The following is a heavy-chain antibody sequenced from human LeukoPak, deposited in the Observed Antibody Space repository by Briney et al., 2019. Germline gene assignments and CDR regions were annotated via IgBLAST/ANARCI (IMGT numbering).Heavy chain of an antibody. CDR3: AKRGITTSGHNYMDV. J-gene: IGHJ6*03. V-gene: IGHV3-53*01. CDR1: GLIVSGDY. CDR2: IYSGGAT. Sequence: PGGSLRLSCAASGLIVSGDYMSWVRQAPGKGLEWVSVIYSGGATYYADSVKGRFTISRDNSKNTLYLQMSSLRAEDTAVYYCAKRGITTSGHNYMDVWGKGTTVTVSS. D-gene: IGHD3-10*01.